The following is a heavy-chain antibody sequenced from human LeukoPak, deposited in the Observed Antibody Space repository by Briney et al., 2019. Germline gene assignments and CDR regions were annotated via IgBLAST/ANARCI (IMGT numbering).Heavy chain of an antibody. Sequence: WVRQPPGKGLEWIGSLYNSRTTYYNPSLKSRVTISVDTSKNQFSLKVSSVTAADTAVYYCARHRGSSSWDFDNWGQGILVTVSS. J-gene: IGHJ4*02. V-gene: IGHV4-39*01. CDR2: LYNSRTT. D-gene: IGHD6-13*01. CDR3: ARHRGSSSWDFDN.